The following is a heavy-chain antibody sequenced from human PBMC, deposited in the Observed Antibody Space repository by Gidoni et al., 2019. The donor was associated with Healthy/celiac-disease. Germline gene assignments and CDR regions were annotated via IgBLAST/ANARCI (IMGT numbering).Heavy chain of an antibody. J-gene: IGHJ4*02. D-gene: IGHD2-21*02. CDR2: ISGSGGST. Sequence: EVQLLESGGGLVQPGGSLRLSGAASGFTFSSYAMSWVRQAPGTGLGWFSAISGSGGSTYYADSVKGRFTISRDNSKNTLYLQMNSLRAEDTAVYYCAKELCGGDCYPDYWGQGTLVTVSS. V-gene: IGHV3-23*01. CDR1: GFTFSSYA. CDR3: AKELCGGDCYPDY.